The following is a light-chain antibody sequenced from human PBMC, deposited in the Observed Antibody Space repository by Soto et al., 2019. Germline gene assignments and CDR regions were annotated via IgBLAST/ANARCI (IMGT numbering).Light chain of an antibody. CDR1: QSISSW. V-gene: IGKV1-5*03. J-gene: IGKJ1*01. Sequence: DIQMTQSPSALSASVGDRVTITCRASQSISSWLAWYQQKPGKAPNLLIYKASSLESGVPSRFSGSGSGTEFTLTISSLQPDDFATYDCQQYNSYSLTFGHGTKVEIK. CDR2: KAS. CDR3: QQYNSYSLT.